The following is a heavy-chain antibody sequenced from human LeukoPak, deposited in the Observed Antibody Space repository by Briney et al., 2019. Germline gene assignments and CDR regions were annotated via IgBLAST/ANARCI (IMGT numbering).Heavy chain of an antibody. CDR2: MNPNSGNT. J-gene: IGHJ6*03. V-gene: IGHV1-8*03. D-gene: IGHD6-6*01. CDR1: GYTFTSYD. Sequence: ASVKVSCKASGYTFTSYDINWVRQATGQGLEWMGWMNPNSGNTGYAQKFQGRVTITRNTSISTAYMELSSLRSEDTAVYYCAIIAARQSPYYYYYYMDVWGQGTTVTVSS. CDR3: AIIAARQSPYYYYYYMDV.